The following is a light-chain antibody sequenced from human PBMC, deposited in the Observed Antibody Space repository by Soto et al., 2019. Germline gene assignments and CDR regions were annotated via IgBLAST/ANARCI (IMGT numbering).Light chain of an antibody. CDR3: QPYGTSPWT. V-gene: IGKV3-20*01. CDR2: GAS. CDR1: QSVSSSF. Sequence: EIVLTQSPGTLSLSPGERATLSCRASQSVSSSFLAWYQQKPGQAPRLLIYGASSRATGIPDRFSGSGSGTDFTMTIRRLEHEDFAVYHCQPYGTSPWTFGQGTKVEIK. J-gene: IGKJ1*01.